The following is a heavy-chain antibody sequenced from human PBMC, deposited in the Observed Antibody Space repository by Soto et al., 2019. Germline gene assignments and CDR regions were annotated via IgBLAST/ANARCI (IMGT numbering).Heavy chain of an antibody. Sequence: QVQLVESGGGVVQPGRSLRLSCAASGFTFSSYGMHWVRQAPGKGLEWVAVISYDGSNEYYADSVKGRFTISKDNSKNTLYLQMNSLRAEDTAVYYCARDDIPGRAVATYGMDVWGQGTTVTVSS. D-gene: IGHD6-19*01. J-gene: IGHJ6*02. CDR2: ISYDGSNE. CDR3: ARDDIPGRAVATYGMDV. V-gene: IGHV3-30*03. CDR1: GFTFSSYG.